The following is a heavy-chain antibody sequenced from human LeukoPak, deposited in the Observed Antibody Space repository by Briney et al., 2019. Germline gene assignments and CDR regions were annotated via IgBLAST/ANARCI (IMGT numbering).Heavy chain of an antibody. V-gene: IGHV4-4*02. CDR3: ARGYGPGY. J-gene: IGHJ4*02. CDR1: GDSISSTNW. D-gene: IGHD4-17*01. Sequence: PSETLSLTCAVSGDSISSTNWWNWVRQPPGKGLEWIGEIDHRGNTNYNPSLKSRATKSVDRSKNQFSLKLTSVTAADTAVYYCARGYGPGYWGQGTLVTVSA. CDR2: IDHRGNT.